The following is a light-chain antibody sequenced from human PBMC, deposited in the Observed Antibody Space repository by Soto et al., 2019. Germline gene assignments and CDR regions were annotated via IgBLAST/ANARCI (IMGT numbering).Light chain of an antibody. Sequence: DIQLTPAPSSLSASVGDRVTISWQGSHSHRSYLNSYQQKPGKAPKLLIYAASSLQSGVPSRFSGSGSGPDFTLTISSLQPEDFATYYCQQSYSTPPTFGQGTKVDIK. CDR3: QQSYSTPPT. V-gene: IGKV1-39*01. CDR2: AAS. J-gene: IGKJ1*01. CDR1: HSHRSY.